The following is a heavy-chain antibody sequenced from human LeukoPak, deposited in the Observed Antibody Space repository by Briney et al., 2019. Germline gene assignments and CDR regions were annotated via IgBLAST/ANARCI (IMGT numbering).Heavy chain of an antibody. CDR1: GDSISSGDYS. Sequence: SETLSLTCAVSGDSISSGDYSWSWLRQPPGKGLEWIGNIYHSGNTYYNPSLKSRVTISVDTSKNQFSLKLSSVTAADTAVYYCARDRHSAINWFDPWGQGTLVTVSS. CDR2: IYHSGNT. J-gene: IGHJ5*02. V-gene: IGHV4-30-2*01. CDR3: ARDRHSAINWFDP.